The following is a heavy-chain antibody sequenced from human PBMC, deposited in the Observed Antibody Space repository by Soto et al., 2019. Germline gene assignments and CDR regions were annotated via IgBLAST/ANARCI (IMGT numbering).Heavy chain of an antibody. CDR1: GFPFYVYG. D-gene: IGHD1-26*01. CDR3: AKAEEPKELARGIDY. J-gene: IGHJ4*02. CDR2: ITSNGNFL. V-gene: IGHV3-21*01. Sequence: GGSLRLSCATSGFPFYVYGMTWVRQAPGKGLEWVSSITSNGNFLYYADAVRGRFTISRDNPKASLSLEMNNLRAEDTAVYYCAKAEEPKELARGIDYWGQGTLVTVSS.